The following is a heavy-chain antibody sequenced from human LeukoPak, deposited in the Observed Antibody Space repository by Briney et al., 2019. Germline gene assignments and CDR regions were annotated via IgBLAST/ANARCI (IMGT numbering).Heavy chain of an antibody. V-gene: IGHV3-48*01. CDR2: ISSSSNII. D-gene: IGHD3-10*01. Sequence: PGGSLRLSCAASGFTFSNYNMNWVSHPPGKGLQLVSYISSSSNIIYYADSVKGRFTISRDNAKNSLFLQMNSLRAEDTAVYYCARDFAREFTIDYWGQGTLVTVSS. J-gene: IGHJ4*02. CDR1: GFTFSNYN. CDR3: ARDFAREFTIDY.